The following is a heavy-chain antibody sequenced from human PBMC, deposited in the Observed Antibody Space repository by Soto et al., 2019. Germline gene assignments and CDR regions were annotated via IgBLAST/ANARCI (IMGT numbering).Heavy chain of an antibody. J-gene: IGHJ5*02. CDR1: GYTFTRYT. Sequence: ASVKVSCKASGYTFTRYTMNWVRQAPGQRLEWMGWINPDNGNAKSSQKFQDRVIITRDTSASTAYMDLSSLRSEDTAVYYCARGIATGQLDPWGQGTLVTVSS. CDR3: ARGIATGQLDP. D-gene: IGHD2-15*01. V-gene: IGHV1-3*01. CDR2: INPDNGNA.